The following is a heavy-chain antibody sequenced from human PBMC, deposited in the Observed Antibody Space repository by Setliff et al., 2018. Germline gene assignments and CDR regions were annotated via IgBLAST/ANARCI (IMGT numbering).Heavy chain of an antibody. J-gene: IGHJ4*02. Sequence: PGGSLRLSCAASGFSISDHYMDWVRQAPGKGLEWVGRTKNKANAGYMEYAASVKDRFIISRDDSKNSLYLQMYSLKSDDTAVYYCVRAVVIRGSKPLGSWGQGTLVTVSS. V-gene: IGHV3-72*01. CDR3: VRAVVIRGSKPLGS. D-gene: IGHD3-10*01. CDR2: TKNKANAGYM. CDR1: GFSISDHY.